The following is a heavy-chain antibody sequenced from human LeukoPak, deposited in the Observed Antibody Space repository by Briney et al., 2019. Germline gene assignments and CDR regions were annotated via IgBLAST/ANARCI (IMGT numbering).Heavy chain of an antibody. V-gene: IGHV4-38-2*02. J-gene: IGHJ3*02. CDR3: ARVSVFGAFDI. CDR2: IHHSGST. Sequence: SETLSLTCTVSGYSISSGYYWGWIRQPPGKGLEWIGEIHHSGSTNYNPSLKSRVTISVDKSKNQFSLKLSSVTAADTAVYYCARVSVFGAFDIWGQGTMVTVSS. D-gene: IGHD3-10*02. CDR1: GYSISSGYY.